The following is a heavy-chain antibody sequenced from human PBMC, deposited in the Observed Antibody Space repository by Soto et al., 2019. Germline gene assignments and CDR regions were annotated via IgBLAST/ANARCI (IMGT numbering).Heavy chain of an antibody. J-gene: IGHJ4*02. CDR3: VKDSSRWYYFDY. D-gene: IGHD6-13*01. CDR1: GFTFNGFA. V-gene: IGHV3-23*01. Sequence: GFLRLSCAASGFTFNGFAMSWVRQAPGKGLEWVSGITGSGSFTYSAASVKGRFTISRDNRKNTLYLQIDSLRGEDTASYYCVKDSSRWYYFDYWGPGTLVTVSS. CDR2: ITGSGSFT.